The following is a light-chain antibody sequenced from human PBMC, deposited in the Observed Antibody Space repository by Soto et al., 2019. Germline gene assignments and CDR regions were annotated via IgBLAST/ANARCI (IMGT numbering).Light chain of an antibody. CDR3: QQTYTTPRT. CDR2: SAS. J-gene: IGKJ1*01. Sequence: DLQMTQSPSSLSASVGDRVTITCRASHSIDFYLNWYQQKPGKAPKLLIFSASNLQGGVPSRFSGTGSGTDFTFTISSLLPEDFATYYCQQTYTTPRTFGQGTKVDI. CDR1: HSIDFY. V-gene: IGKV1-39*01.